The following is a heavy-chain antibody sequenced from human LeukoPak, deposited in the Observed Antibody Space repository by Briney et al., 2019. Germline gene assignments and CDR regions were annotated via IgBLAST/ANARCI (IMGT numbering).Heavy chain of an antibody. V-gene: IGHV4-30-2*01. CDR1: GGSISSGGYY. CDR3: ARMMGATRNY. Sequence: SETLSLTCTVSGGSISSGGYYWSWIRQPPGKGLEWIGYIYHSGSTYYNPSLKSRVTISVDRSKNQFSLKLSSVTAADTAVYYCARMMGATRNYWGQGTLVTVSS. J-gene: IGHJ4*02. CDR2: IYHSGST. D-gene: IGHD1-26*01.